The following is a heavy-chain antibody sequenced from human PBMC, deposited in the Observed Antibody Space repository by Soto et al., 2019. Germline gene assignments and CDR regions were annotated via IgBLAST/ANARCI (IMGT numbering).Heavy chain of an antibody. Sequence: GGSMRLSCAASGFTFSSYGMHWVRQAPGKGLEWVAVIWYDGSNKYYADPVKGRFTISRDNSKNTLCLQMNSLRAEDTAVYYCARSEGYYDFWSGFGSSYYYYGMDVWGQGTTVTVS. CDR1: GFTFSSYG. D-gene: IGHD3-3*01. J-gene: IGHJ6*02. CDR3: ARSEGYYDFWSGFGSSYYYYGMDV. V-gene: IGHV3-33*01. CDR2: IWYDGSNK.